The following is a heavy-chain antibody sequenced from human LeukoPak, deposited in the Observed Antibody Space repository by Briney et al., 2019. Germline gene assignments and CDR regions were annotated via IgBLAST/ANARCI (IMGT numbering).Heavy chain of an antibody. J-gene: IGHJ3*02. D-gene: IGHD5-18*01. CDR3: ARDPSRIQLWSPHYPDAFDI. CDR1: GYTFTGYY. Sequence: GASVKVSCKASGYTFTGYYMHWVRQAPGQGLEWMGWINPNSGGTNYAQKFQGRVTMTRDTSISTAYMELSRLRSDDTAVYYCARDPSRIQLWSPHYPDAFDIWGQGTMVTVSS. CDR2: INPNSGGT. V-gene: IGHV1-2*02.